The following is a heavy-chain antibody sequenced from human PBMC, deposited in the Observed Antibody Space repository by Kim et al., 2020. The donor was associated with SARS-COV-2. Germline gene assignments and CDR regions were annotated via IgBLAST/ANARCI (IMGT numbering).Heavy chain of an antibody. CDR2: IIPIFGTA. Sequence: SVKVSCKASGGTFSSYAISWVRQAPGQGLEWMGGIIPIFGTANYAQKFQGRVTITADESTSTAYMELSSLRSEDTAVYYCARAYGSGSYYSARFDPWGQGTLVTVSS. J-gene: IGHJ5*02. D-gene: IGHD3-10*01. CDR3: ARAYGSGSYYSARFDP. CDR1: GGTFSSYA. V-gene: IGHV1-69*13.